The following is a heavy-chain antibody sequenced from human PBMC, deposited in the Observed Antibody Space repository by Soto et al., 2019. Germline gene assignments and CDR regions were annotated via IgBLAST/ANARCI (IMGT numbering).Heavy chain of an antibody. V-gene: IGHV1-69*06. Sequence: ASVKVSCKASGGTFSSYAISWVRQAPGQGLEWMGGIIPIFGTANYAQKFQGRVTITADKSTSTAYMELSSLRSEDTAVYYCARGEDYGDWYYFDYWGQGTLVTVSS. CDR3: ARGEDYGDWYYFDY. J-gene: IGHJ4*02. D-gene: IGHD4-17*01. CDR1: GGTFSSYA. CDR2: IIPIFGTA.